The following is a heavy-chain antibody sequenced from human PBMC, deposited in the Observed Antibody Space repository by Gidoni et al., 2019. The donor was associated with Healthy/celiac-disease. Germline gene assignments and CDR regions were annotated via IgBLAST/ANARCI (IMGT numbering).Heavy chain of an antibody. V-gene: IGHV3-21*01. J-gene: IGHJ4*02. CDR3: ARDQAMVRGVIDY. CDR1: GITFSSYS. D-gene: IGHD3-10*01. CDR2: ISSSSSYI. Sequence: VQLVESGGGLVKPGGSLRLSCAAPGITFSSYSLNWVRQAPGKGLEWVSSISSSSSYIYYAESVKGRFPISRDNAKNSLYLQMNSLRAADTAVYYCARDQAMVRGVIDYWGQGTLVTVSS.